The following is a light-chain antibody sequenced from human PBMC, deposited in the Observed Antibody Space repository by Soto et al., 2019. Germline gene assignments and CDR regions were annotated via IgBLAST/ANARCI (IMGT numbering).Light chain of an antibody. J-gene: IGLJ2*01. CDR1: SSDVGGYNY. CDR3: ISYAASNNLGV. CDR2: EVS. Sequence: QSVLTQPPSASGSPGQSVTISCIGTSSDVGGYNYVSWYQQHPGKAPKLMIYEVSKRPSGVPDRFSASKSGNTASLTVSGLQAEDEADYYCISYAASNNLGVFGGGTKLTVL. V-gene: IGLV2-8*01.